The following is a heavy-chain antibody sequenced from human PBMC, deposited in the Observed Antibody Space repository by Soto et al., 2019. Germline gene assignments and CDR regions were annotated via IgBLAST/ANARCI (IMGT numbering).Heavy chain of an antibody. J-gene: IGHJ6*03. CDR3: AKSDFNYFYLDV. CDR1: GFTFSNYG. V-gene: IGHV3-30*18. D-gene: IGHD3-3*01. CDR2: ISYDGSNK. Sequence: QVQLVESGGGVVQPGRALRLSCAASGFTFSNYGMHWVRQAPGKGLEWVAVISYDGSNKLYADSVKGRCTISRDNSKNTAYLQMNSLRPEDSAVYYCAKSDFNYFYLDVWGKGTTVTVSS.